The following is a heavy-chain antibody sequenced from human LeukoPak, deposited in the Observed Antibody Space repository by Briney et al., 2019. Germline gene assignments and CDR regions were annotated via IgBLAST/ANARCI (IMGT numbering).Heavy chain of an antibody. Sequence: SETLSLTCTVSGGSISSNNYYWGWIRQPPGKGLEWIGNIYYSGSTHYNPSLKSRVTISLDTSKNQFSLKLSSVTAADTAVYYCARALPYGYLGIIAVAGYVRWFDPWGQGTLVTVSS. CDR3: ARALPYGYLGIIAVAGYVRWFDP. CDR2: IYYSGST. J-gene: IGHJ5*02. D-gene: IGHD6-19*01. CDR1: GGSISSNNYY. V-gene: IGHV4-39*07.